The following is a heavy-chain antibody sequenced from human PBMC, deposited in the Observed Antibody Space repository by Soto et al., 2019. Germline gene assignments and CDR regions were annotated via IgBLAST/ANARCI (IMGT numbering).Heavy chain of an antibody. V-gene: IGHV1-69*06. D-gene: IGHD6-13*01. CDR2: IIPIVGTA. J-gene: IGHJ6*02. CDR1: GGTFSSYA. CDR3: ARAGAAAGTGKSQGKDF. Sequence: GASVKVSCKASGGTFSSYAISWVRQAPGQGLEWMGGIIPIVGTANYAQKFRGRVTITADKSTSTAYMELSSLRSEATAVYYCARAGAAAGTGKSQGKDFWGQVTPAT.